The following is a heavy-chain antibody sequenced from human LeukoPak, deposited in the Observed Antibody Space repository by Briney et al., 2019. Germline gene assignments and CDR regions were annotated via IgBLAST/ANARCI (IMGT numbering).Heavy chain of an antibody. CDR2: IRSKANSYAT. V-gene: IGHV3-73*01. CDR1: GFTFSSYG. CDR3: AKDSYSRNGVYDAFDV. Sequence: GGSLRLSCAASGFTFSSYGMHWVRQASGKGLEWVGRIRSKANSYATAYAASVKGRFTISRDDSKNTAYLQMNSLKTEDTAVYYCAKDSYSRNGVYDAFDVWGQGTMVTVSS. D-gene: IGHD2-8*01. J-gene: IGHJ3*01.